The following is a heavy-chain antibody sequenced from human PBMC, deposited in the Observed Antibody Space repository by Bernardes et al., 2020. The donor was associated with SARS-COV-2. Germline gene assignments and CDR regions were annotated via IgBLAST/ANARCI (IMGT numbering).Heavy chain of an antibody. V-gene: IGHV1-8*01. J-gene: IGHJ6*02. Sequence: ASVKVSCKASGYTFTSYDINWVRQATGQGLEWMGWMNPNSGNTGYAQKFQGRVTMTRNTSISTAYMELSSLRSEDTAVYYCAREVKRGYSYGSSYGMDVWGQGTTVTVSS. CDR2: MNPNSGNT. D-gene: IGHD5-18*01. CDR3: AREVKRGYSYGSSYGMDV. CDR1: GYTFTSYD.